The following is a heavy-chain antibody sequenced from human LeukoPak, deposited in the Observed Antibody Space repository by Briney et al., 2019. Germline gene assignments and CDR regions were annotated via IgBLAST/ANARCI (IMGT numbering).Heavy chain of an antibody. Sequence: SETLSLTCTVSGGSISSYYWSWLRQPPGKGLEWIGCIYYSGSTNYNPSLKSRVTISVDTSKNQFSLKLRSVTAADTAVYYCARLYDLYYFDYWGQGTLVAVSS. J-gene: IGHJ4*02. D-gene: IGHD3-3*01. CDR3: ARLYDLYYFDY. V-gene: IGHV4-59*08. CDR2: IYYSGST. CDR1: GGSISSYY.